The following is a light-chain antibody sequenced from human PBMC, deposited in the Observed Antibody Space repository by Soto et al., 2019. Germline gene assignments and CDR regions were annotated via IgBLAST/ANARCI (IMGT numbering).Light chain of an antibody. CDR2: SNN. J-gene: IGLJ2*01. V-gene: IGLV1-44*01. CDR1: SSNIGSNT. Sequence: QSVLTQPPSASGTPGQRVTISCSGSSSNIGSNTVNWYQQLPGTAPKLLIYSNNQRPSGVPDRFSGSKSGTSASLAINGLQAGGDADWSCAAWADSLNGVVFGGGTKLTVL. CDR3: AAWADSLNGVV.